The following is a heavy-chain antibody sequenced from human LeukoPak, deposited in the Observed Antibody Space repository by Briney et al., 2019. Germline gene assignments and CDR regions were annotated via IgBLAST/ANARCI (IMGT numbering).Heavy chain of an antibody. D-gene: IGHD5-12*01. Sequence: SGTLSLTCAVSGGSISNYYWSWIRQPPGKGLEWIGYIYYSGSTNYNPSLESRVTISVGTSKNQFSLKLTSVTAADTAVYYCARGFQRGYGPRYGMDVWGQGTTVTVSS. CDR3: ARGFQRGYGPRYGMDV. CDR1: GGSISNYY. V-gene: IGHV4-59*01. J-gene: IGHJ6*02. CDR2: IYYSGST.